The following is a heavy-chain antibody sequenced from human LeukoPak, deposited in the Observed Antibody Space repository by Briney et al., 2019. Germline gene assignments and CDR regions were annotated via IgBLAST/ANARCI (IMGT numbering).Heavy chain of an antibody. J-gene: IGHJ4*02. CDR2: IYYSGST. CDR3: ARGGAAAQIDY. V-gene: IGHV4-59*01. Sequence: SESLSLTCTVSGVSISSYYWSWIRQPPGKGLEWIGYIYYSGSTNYNPSLKSRVTISVDTSKNQFSLKLSSVTAADTAVYYCARGGAAAQIDYWGQGTLVTVSS. D-gene: IGHD6-13*01. CDR1: GVSISSYY.